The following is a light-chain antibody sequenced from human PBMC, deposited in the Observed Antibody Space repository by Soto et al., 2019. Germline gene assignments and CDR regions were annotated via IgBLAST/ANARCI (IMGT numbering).Light chain of an antibody. V-gene: IGLV2-14*01. CDR1: SRDVGNYKY. CDR3: FSYTSSGTYG. J-gene: IGLJ1*01. CDR2: EVS. Sequence: QSVLTQPASVSGSPGQSITISCTGTSRDVGNYKYASWYQQHPGKVPKLMIYEVSNLPSGVSNRFSGSKSGNTASLTISGLQAEDETDYYCFSYTSSGTYGFGSGTKVTV.